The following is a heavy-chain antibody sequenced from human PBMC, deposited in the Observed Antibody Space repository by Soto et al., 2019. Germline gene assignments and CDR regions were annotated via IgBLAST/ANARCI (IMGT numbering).Heavy chain of an antibody. CDR3: AKDRLGSGYDSGP. Sequence: EVQLLESGGGLVQPGGSLRLSCAASGFIFSRYAMSWVRQAPGKGLEWVSRISGSDGSTYYADSVKGRLTISRDNSKNTLYLQMNSLRAEDTAIYYCAKDRLGSGYDSGPWGQGTLVTVSS. V-gene: IGHV3-23*01. CDR2: ISGSDGST. J-gene: IGHJ5*02. CDR1: GFIFSRYA. D-gene: IGHD5-12*01.